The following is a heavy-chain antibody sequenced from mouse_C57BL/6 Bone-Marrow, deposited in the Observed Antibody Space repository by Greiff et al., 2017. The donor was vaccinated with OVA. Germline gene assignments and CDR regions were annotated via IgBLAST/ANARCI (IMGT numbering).Heavy chain of an antibody. V-gene: IGHV1-12*01. CDR3: ARGDLPMYYYGSSYAMDY. CDR1: GYTFTSYN. CDR2: IYPGNGDT. Sequence: QVQLQQSGAELVRPGASVKMSCKASGYTFTSYNMHWVKQTPRQGLEWIGAIYPGNGDTSYNQKFKGKATLTVDKSSSTAYMQLSSLTSKDSAVYFCARGDLPMYYYGSSYAMDYWGQGTSVTVSS. J-gene: IGHJ4*01. D-gene: IGHD1-1*01.